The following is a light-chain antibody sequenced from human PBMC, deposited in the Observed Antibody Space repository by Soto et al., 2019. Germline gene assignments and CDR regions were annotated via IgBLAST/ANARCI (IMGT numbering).Light chain of an antibody. V-gene: IGKV3-20*01. CDR2: GAS. CDR3: QQYGTSPPLT. Sequence: EIVMTQSPATLSVSPGGRVTLSCRASQSVSSNLAWYQQRPGQAPRLLIYGASSRATGIPDRFSGSGSGTDFTLTISRLEPEDFAVYYCQQYGTSPPLTFGGGTKVDIK. CDR1: QSVSSN. J-gene: IGKJ4*01.